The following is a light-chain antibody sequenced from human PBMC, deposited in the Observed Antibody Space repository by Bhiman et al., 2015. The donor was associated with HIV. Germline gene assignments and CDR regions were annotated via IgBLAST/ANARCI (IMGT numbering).Light chain of an antibody. J-gene: IGLJ2*01. CDR1: SSDVGTYNL. Sequence: QSALTQPASVSGSPGQSITISCTGTSSDVGTYNLVSWYQQHPDKAPKLIIYDVNRRPSGVSHRFSGSKSGDTASLTISELQAEDEADYYCSSYASSGPSHVIFGGGTRLTVL. CDR3: SSYASSGPSHVI. CDR2: DVN. V-gene: IGLV2-14*02.